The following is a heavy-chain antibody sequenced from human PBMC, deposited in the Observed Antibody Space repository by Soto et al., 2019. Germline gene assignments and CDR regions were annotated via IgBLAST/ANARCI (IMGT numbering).Heavy chain of an antibody. J-gene: IGHJ4*02. CDR2: IYSGGST. V-gene: IGHV3-66*01. CDR1: GFTVRSNY. D-gene: IGHD5-18*01. CDR3: AGIRPPLY. Sequence: EAQLVESGGGLVQPGGSLRLSCAVSGFTVRSNYMSWVRQAPGKGLEWVSIIYSGGSTYYADSVKGRFTISRDNSKNTLYLQMNSLRAEDTAVYYCAGIRPPLYWGQGTLVTVSS.